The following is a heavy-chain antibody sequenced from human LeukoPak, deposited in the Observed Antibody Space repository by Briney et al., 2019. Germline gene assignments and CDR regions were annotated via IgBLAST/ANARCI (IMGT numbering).Heavy chain of an antibody. Sequence: GGSLRLSCAASGFTFSSHAMSWVRRTPGKGLEWVSAISGGGDITYYADSVTGRFTISRDNSKDTLFLQMHSLRPGDTAVYYCVREDTPATANYWGQGTLVTISS. CDR2: ISGGGDIT. D-gene: IGHD2-21*02. V-gene: IGHV3-23*01. CDR1: GFTFSSHA. CDR3: VREDTPATANY. J-gene: IGHJ4*02.